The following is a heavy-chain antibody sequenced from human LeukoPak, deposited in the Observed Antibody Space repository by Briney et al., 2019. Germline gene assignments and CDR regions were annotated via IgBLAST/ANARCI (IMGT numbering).Heavy chain of an antibody. CDR3: ARRFYYGSGSFLFWFDP. CDR2: IYHTGST. J-gene: IGHJ5*02. D-gene: IGHD3-10*01. CDR1: GYSISSGYY. V-gene: IGHV4-38-2*02. Sequence: PSETLSLTCTVSGYSISSGYYWGWIRQPPGKGLEWIGSIYHTGSTYYNPSLQSRVTISVDTSRNQFSLKLSSVTAADTAVYYCARRFYYGSGSFLFWFDPWGQGTLVTVSS.